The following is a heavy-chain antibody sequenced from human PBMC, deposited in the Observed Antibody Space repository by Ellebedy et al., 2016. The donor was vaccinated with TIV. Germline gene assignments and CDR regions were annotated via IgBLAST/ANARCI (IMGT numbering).Heavy chain of an antibody. J-gene: IGHJ3*02. D-gene: IGHD1-26*01. CDR1: GGSISSSSYY. CDR2: IYYSGST. Sequence: SETLSLTCTVSGGSISSSSYYWGWIRQPPGKGLEWIGSIYYSGSTYYNPSLKSRVTISVDTSKNQFSLKLSSVTAADTAVYYCARHDRGSFNAFDIWGQGTMVTVSS. CDR3: ARHDRGSFNAFDI. V-gene: IGHV4-39*01.